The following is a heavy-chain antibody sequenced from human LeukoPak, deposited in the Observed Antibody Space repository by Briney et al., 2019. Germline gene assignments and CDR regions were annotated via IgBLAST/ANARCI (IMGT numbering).Heavy chain of an antibody. J-gene: IGHJ4*02. CDR1: GGTFSSYA. Sequence: GASVKVSCKASGGTFSSYAISWVRQAPGQGLEWMGRIIPILGIANYAQKFQGRVTITADKSSSTAYMELSSLRSEDTAVYYCARDLSYYGSGSPSIGYWGQGTLVTVSS. D-gene: IGHD3-10*01. CDR3: ARDLSYYGSGSPSIGY. V-gene: IGHV1-69*04. CDR2: IIPILGIA.